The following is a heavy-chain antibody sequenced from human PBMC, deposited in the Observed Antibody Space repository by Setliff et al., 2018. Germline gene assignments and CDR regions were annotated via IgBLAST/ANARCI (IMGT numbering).Heavy chain of an antibody. CDR1: GFSFTSNW. CDR3: ASLQAAQYFQY. CDR2: IYPGDSET. Sequence: GESLKISCVSSGFSFTSNWIAWVRQMPGKGLDWMGIIYPGDSETRYSPSFQGRVTISVDKSISTAYLQWGSLRASDSAIYYCASLQAAQYFQYWGQGTLVTVSS. V-gene: IGHV5-51*01. J-gene: IGHJ1*01.